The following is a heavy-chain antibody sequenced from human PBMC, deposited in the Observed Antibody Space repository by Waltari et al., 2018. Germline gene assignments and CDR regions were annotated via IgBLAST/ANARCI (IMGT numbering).Heavy chain of an antibody. CDR3: ARDRGARITIFGVVICSAFDI. CDR1: GGSISSGSYY. J-gene: IGHJ3*02. CDR2: IDTSGST. D-gene: IGHD3-3*01. V-gene: IGHV4-61*02. Sequence: QVQLQESGPGLVKPSQTLSLTCTVAGGSISSGSYYWSWVRKTAGKGLEWIGRIDTSGSTNYNPSLKSRVTISVDTSKNQFSLKLSSVTAADTAVYYCARDRGARITIFGVVICSAFDIWGQGTMVTVSS.